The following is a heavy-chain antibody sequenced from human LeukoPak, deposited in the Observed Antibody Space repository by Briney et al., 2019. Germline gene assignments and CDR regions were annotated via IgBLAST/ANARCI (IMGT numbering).Heavy chain of an antibody. CDR3: AKESRYYYGSGSFSSQFDY. CDR1: GFTFSGYA. D-gene: IGHD3-10*01. J-gene: IGHJ4*02. V-gene: IGHV3-23*01. Sequence: GSLRLSCAASGFTFSGYAMSWVRQAPGKGLEWVSTISGSGVSIYYADSVKGRFTSSRDDSKNTLYLQMNNLRAEDTAVYYCAKESRYYYGSGSFSSQFDYWGQGNLVTVSS. CDR2: ISGSGVSI.